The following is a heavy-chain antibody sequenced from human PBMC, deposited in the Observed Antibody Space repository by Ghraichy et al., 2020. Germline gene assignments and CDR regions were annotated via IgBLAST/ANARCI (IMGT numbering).Heavy chain of an antibody. Sequence: ASVKVSCKASGYTFTGYYMHWVRQAPGQGLEWMGWINPNSGGTNYAQKFQGWVTMTRDTSISTAYMELSRLRSDDTAVYYCARAGVPAAILFDPWGQGTLVTVSS. CDR1: GYTFTGYY. CDR3: ARAGVPAAILFDP. J-gene: IGHJ5*02. D-gene: IGHD2-2*02. CDR2: INPNSGGT. V-gene: IGHV1-2*04.